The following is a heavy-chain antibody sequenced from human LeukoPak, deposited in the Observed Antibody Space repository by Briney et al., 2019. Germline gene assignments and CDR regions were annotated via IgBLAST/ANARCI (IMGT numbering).Heavy chain of an antibody. V-gene: IGHV3-21*01. CDR3: ARKRGYSYGYLDY. CDR1: GFTFSSYS. D-gene: IGHD5-18*01. J-gene: IGHJ4*02. Sequence: GGSLRLSCAASGFTFSSYSMNWVHQAPGKGLEWVSSISSSSSYIYYADSVKGRFTISRDNAKNSLYLQMNSLRAEDTAVYYCARKRGYSYGYLDYWGQGTLVTVSS. CDR2: ISSSSSYI.